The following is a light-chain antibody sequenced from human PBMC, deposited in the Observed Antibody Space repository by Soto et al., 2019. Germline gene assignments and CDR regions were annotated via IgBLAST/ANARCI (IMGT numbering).Light chain of an antibody. J-gene: IGKJ1*01. V-gene: IGKV3-15*01. CDR3: QQYNNWPGT. CDR2: GAS. Sequence: EIVMTQSPVTLSVSPGERATLSCRASQSVNNNLAWYQQKLGQAPKLLIYGASTRAAGIPARFSGSGSGTEFTLTIRSLQSEDFAVYFCQQYNNWPGTFGQGTKVEI. CDR1: QSVNNN.